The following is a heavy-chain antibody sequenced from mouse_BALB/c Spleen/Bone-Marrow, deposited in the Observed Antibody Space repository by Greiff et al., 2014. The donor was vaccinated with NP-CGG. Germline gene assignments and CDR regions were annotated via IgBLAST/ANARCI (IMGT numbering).Heavy chain of an antibody. CDR3: AREEDAY. Sequence: SVKMSCKASGYTFPSYWMPWVKPRPGPGLEWIGYISPSTGYPASNQKFKAHVTLTADKSSSTAYMQLSRLTAEDAAVYDGAREEDAYGGQGNLGTVAA. V-gene: IGHV1-4*01. J-gene: IGHJ3*01. CDR1: GYTFPSYW. CDR2: ISPSTGYP.